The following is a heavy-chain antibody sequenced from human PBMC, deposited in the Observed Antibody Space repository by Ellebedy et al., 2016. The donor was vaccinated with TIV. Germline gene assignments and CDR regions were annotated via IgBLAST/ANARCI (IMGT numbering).Heavy chain of an antibody. CDR3: AYCGGDCFPGFDY. CDR2: INHSGST. V-gene: IGHV4-34*01. D-gene: IGHD2-21*02. CDR1: GGSFSGYY. Sequence: SETLSLTXAVYGGSFSGYYWSWIRQPPGKGLEWIGEINHSGSTYYNPSLKSRVTISVDTSKNQFSLKLSSVTAADTAVYYCAYCGGDCFPGFDYWGQGTLVTVSS. J-gene: IGHJ4*02.